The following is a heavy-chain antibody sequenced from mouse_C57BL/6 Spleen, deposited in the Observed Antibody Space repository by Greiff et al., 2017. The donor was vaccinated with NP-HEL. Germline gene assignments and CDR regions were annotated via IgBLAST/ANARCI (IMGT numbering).Heavy chain of an antibody. J-gene: IGHJ4*01. Sequence: QVHVKQSGAELVKPGASVKMSCKASGYTFTSYWITWVKQRPGQGLEWIGDIYPGSGSTNYNEKFKSKATLTVDTSSSTAYMQLSSLTSEDSAVYYCARRDYAMDYWGQGTSVTVSS. CDR3: ARRDYAMDY. CDR2: IYPGSGST. CDR1: GYTFTSYW. V-gene: IGHV1-55*01.